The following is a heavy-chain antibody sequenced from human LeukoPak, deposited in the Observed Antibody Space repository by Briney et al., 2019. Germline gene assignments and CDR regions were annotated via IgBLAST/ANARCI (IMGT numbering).Heavy chain of an antibody. D-gene: IGHD2-8*01. CDR2: IKQDGSEK. CDR3: AKGKQQWWTFDALDI. Sequence: PGGSLRLSCAASGFTFSSYWMSWVRQAPGKGLEWLANIKQDGSEKYHVDSVKGRFTISRDNPKNTLYLQINSLIPDDTAVYYCAKGKQQWWTFDALDIWGQGTTVTVSS. V-gene: IGHV3-7*02. J-gene: IGHJ3*02. CDR1: GFTFSSYW.